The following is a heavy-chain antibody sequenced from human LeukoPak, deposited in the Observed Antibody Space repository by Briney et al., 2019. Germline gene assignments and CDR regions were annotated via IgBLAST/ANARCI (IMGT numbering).Heavy chain of an antibody. CDR1: GGSISSSSYY. D-gene: IGHD2-15*01. CDR3: GRSTPGYCSGGSCYGFGYFDY. J-gene: IGHJ4*02. V-gene: IGHV4-39*07. Sequence: SETLSLTCTVSGGSISSSSYYWGWIRQPPGKGLEWIGSIYYSGSTYYNPSLKSRVTISVDTSKNQFSLKLNSVTAADTAVYYCGRSTPGYCSGGSCYGFGYFDYWGQGTLVTVSS. CDR2: IYYSGST.